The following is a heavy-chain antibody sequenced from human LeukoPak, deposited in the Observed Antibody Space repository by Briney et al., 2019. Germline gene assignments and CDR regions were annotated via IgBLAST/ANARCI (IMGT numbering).Heavy chain of an antibody. J-gene: IGHJ4*02. D-gene: IGHD6-6*01. CDR3: TTAFEYSSSSYFDY. CDR1: GFTFSNAW. Sequence: GGSLRLSCAASGFTFSNAWMNWVRQAPGKGLEWVGRIKSKTDGGTTDYAAPVKGRFTISRDNSKNTLYLQMNSLKTEDTAVYYCTTAFEYSSSSYFDYWGQGTLVTVSS. CDR2: IKSKTDGGTT. V-gene: IGHV3-15*07.